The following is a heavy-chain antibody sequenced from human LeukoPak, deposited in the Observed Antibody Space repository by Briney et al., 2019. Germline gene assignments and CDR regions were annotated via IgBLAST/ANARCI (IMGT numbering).Heavy chain of an antibody. V-gene: IGHV1-2*06. J-gene: IGHJ5*02. CDR3: AREGCGTTSCYGWFDP. Sequence: ASVKVSCKASGYTFTSYYMHWVRQTPGQGLEWMGRVNPNSGGTNYAQRFQGRVTMTRDTSITTGYMELSRLTSDDTAVYYCAREGCGTTSCYGWFDPWGQGTLVTVSS. D-gene: IGHD2-2*01. CDR2: VNPNSGGT. CDR1: GYTFTSYY.